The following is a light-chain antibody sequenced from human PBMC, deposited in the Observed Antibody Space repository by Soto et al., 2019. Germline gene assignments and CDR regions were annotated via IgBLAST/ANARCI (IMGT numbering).Light chain of an antibody. CDR1: QSVSSSY. CDR3: SQYGSSPLFT. V-gene: IGKV3-20*01. J-gene: IGKJ3*01. Sequence: EIVLTQSPGTLSLSPGERATLSCRASQSVSSSYLAWYQQKPGQAPRLLIYGASSRATGIPDRFSGSGSGTDFTFTISRLEPEDFAVYYCSQYGSSPLFTFGPGTKVDIK. CDR2: GAS.